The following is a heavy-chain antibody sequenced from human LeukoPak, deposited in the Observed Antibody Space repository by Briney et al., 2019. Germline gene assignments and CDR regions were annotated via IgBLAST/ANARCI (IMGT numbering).Heavy chain of an antibody. D-gene: IGHD3-22*01. CDR2: ISAYNGNT. V-gene: IGHV1-18*01. CDR1: GYTFTSYG. J-gene: IGHJ4*02. Sequence: ASVKVSCKASGYTFTSYGISWVRQAPGQGFQWMGWISAYNGNTNYAQKFQGRVTMTTDTSTSTAYMELRSLRSDDTAVYYCARGSGYYPAFDYWGQGTLVTVSS. CDR3: ARGSGYYPAFDY.